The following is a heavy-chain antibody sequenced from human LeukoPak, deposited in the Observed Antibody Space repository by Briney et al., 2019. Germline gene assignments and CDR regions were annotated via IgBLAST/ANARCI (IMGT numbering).Heavy chain of an antibody. Sequence: SETLSLTCTVPGGSISSYYWNWIRQPPGKGLEWIGYIYYSGSTYYNPSLKSRVTISVDTSKNQFSLKLSSVTAADTAVYYCARDEGYYFDYWGQGTLVTVSS. CDR3: ARDEGYYFDY. CDR2: IYYSGST. V-gene: IGHV4-59*06. D-gene: IGHD5-24*01. J-gene: IGHJ4*02. CDR1: GGSISSYY.